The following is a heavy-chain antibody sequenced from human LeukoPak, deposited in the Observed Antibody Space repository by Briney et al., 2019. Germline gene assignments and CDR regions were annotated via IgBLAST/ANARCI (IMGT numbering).Heavy chain of an antibody. CDR2: IYYSGST. V-gene: IGHV4-59*01. D-gene: IGHD6-13*01. Sequence: SETLSLTCTVSGGSISSYYWSWIRQPPGKGLEWIGYIYYSGSTNYNPSLKSRVTISVDTSKNQFSLKLRSVTAADTAVYYCARDSIAAAGRWFDPWGQGTLVTVSS. J-gene: IGHJ5*02. CDR3: ARDSIAAAGRWFDP. CDR1: GGSISSYY.